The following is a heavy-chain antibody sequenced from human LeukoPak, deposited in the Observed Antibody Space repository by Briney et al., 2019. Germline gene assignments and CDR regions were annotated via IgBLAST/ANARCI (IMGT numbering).Heavy chain of an antibody. V-gene: IGHV4-38-2*01. J-gene: IGHJ4*02. CDR1: GYSISSGYY. CDR3: ARLTGSSWELFDY. D-gene: IGHD6-13*01. Sequence: SETLSLTCAVSGYSISSGYYWGWIRQPPGKGLEWNGSIYHSGSTYYNPSLKSRVTISVDTSKNQFSLKLSSVTAADTAVYYCARLTGSSWELFDYWGQGTLVTVSS. CDR2: IYHSGST.